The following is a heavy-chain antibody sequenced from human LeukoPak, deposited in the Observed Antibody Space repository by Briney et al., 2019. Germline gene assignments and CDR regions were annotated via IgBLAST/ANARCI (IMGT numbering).Heavy chain of an antibody. CDR2: IYHSGST. CDR1: GGSGGSISSSNF. CDR3: ARSPVTFGGVMDVGMDV. D-gene: IGHD3-16*01. Sequence: SGTLSLTCAVSGGSGGSISSSNFWTWVRQPPGKGLEWIGEIYHSGSTNYNPSLKSRLTISVDESKNQFSLKLNSVTAADTAVYYCARSPVTFGGVMDVGMDVWGQGTTVTVSS. V-gene: IGHV4-4*02. J-gene: IGHJ6*02.